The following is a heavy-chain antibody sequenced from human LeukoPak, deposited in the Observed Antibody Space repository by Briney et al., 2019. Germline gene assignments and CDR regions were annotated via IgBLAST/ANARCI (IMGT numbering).Heavy chain of an antibody. CDR3: ARHLNEPAASHDGFDF. CDR2: IYYSGST. Sequence: SETLSLTCTVSGGSISSYYWSWIRQPPGKGLEWIGYIYYSGSTNYNPSLKSRVTISVDTSKDQISLKLSSVTATDTAVYYCARHLNEPAASHDGFDFWGQGTVVTVSS. CDR1: GGSISSYY. D-gene: IGHD2-2*01. V-gene: IGHV4-59*08. J-gene: IGHJ3*01.